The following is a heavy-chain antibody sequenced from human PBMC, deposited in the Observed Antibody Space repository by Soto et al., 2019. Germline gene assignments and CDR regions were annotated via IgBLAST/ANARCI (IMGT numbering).Heavy chain of an antibody. CDR3: ARGGVDYYDSSGYYFSPYYFDY. J-gene: IGHJ4*02. Sequence: PSETLSLTCAVSGGSISSGGYSWSWIRQPPGKGLEWIGYIYHSGSTYHNPSLKSRVTISVDRSKNQFSLKLSSVTVADTAVYYCARGGVDYYDSSGYYFSPYYFDYWGQGTLVTV. CDR1: GGSISSGGYS. D-gene: IGHD3-22*01. CDR2: IYHSGST. V-gene: IGHV4-30-2*01.